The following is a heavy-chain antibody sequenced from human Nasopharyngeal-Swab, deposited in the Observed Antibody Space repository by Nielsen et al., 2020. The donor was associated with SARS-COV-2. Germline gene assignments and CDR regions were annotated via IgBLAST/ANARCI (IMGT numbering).Heavy chain of an antibody. CDR2: ISSSSSYI. CDR1: GFTFSSYS. J-gene: IGHJ4*02. CDR3: ARDRARDDYGDYVPPDY. D-gene: IGHD4-17*01. Sequence: GGSLSLSCAASGFTFSSYSMNWVRQAPGKGLEWVSSISSSSSYIYYADSVKGRFTISRDNAKNSLYLQMNSLRAEDTAVYYCARDRARDDYGDYVPPDYWGQGTLVTVSS. V-gene: IGHV3-21*01.